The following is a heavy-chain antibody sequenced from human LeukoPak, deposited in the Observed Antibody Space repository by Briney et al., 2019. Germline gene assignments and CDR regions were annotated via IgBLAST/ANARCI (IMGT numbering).Heavy chain of an antibody. CDR2: IYSGGST. Sequence: GSLRLSCVVSGFIVSNNYMTWVRQAPGKGPEGVSIIYSGGSTYYADSVKGRFTISRDISKNTLYLQMDSLRAEDTAVYYCARVSGDYWGQGTLVTVSS. J-gene: IGHJ4*02. CDR1: GFIVSNNY. CDR3: ARVSGDY. D-gene: IGHD1-26*01. V-gene: IGHV3-53*01.